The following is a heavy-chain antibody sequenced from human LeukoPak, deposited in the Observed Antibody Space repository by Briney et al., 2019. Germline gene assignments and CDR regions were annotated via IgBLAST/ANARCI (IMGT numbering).Heavy chain of an antibody. CDR2: ISGGGIST. J-gene: IGHJ4*02. D-gene: IGHD2-2*01. V-gene: IGHV3-23*01. CDR3: AKDSWKTVPAASDY. Sequence: GGSLRLSCTASGFTFKNYAMSWVRQAPGKGLEWVSAISGGGISTYYADSVKGRFTISRDNSKNTVYLQMDSLRAEDTAIYYCAKDSWKTVPAASDYWGQGTLVTVSS. CDR1: GFTFKNYA.